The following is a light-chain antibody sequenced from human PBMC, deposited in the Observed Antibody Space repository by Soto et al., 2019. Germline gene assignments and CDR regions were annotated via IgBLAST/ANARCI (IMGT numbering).Light chain of an antibody. Sequence: QSALTQPASVSGSPGQSITISCTGTRSDVGGYNYVSWYQHHPGKAPNLMMYEVFNRPAGVSNRFSGSRSGNTASLTISGLQADDEADYYCTSYASTSTYVEFGGGTQLTVL. CDR1: RSDVGGYNY. V-gene: IGLV2-14*01. CDR3: TSYASTSTYVE. CDR2: EVF. J-gene: IGLJ2*01.